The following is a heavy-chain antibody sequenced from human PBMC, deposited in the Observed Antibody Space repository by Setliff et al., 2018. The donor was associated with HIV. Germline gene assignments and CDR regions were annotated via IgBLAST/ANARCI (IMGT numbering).Heavy chain of an antibody. CDR2: INAGDGNT. CDR1: GYTFTSYA. V-gene: IGHV1-3*01. D-gene: IGHD2-2*01. J-gene: IGHJ3*02. CDR3: ARDYYCSSNSCYECCAFDI. Sequence: ASVKVSCKASGYTFTSYAMHWVRQAPGQGLEWMGWINAGDGNTKYSQKCQGRVTITRDTSASTAYMELSSLRSEDTAVYYCARDYYCSSNSCYECCAFDIWGQGTMVTVSS.